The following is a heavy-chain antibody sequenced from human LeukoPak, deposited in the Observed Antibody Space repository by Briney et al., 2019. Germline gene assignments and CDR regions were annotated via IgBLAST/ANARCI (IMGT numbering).Heavy chain of an antibody. CDR1: GYTFTVYY. CDR3: ALNDYGDGLGY. J-gene: IGHJ4*02. CDR2: INPNSGGT. D-gene: IGHD4-17*01. Sequence: ASVKVSCKASGYTFTVYYMHWVRQAPGQGLEWMGWINPNSGGTNYAQRFQGRVTMTRDTSISTAYMELSRLRSDDTAVYYCALNDYGDGLGYWDQGTLVTVFS. V-gene: IGHV1-2*02.